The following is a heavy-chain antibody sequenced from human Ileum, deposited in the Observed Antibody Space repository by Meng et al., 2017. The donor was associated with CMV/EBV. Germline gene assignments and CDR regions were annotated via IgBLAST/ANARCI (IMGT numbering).Heavy chain of an antibody. D-gene: IGHD3-3*01. J-gene: IGHJ6*02. CDR3: ARDSSGFWSGYYMAV. CDR1: GFRFSDHY. CDR2: TRNKANSYTT. Sequence: GESLKISCAASGFRFSDHYMDWVRQTPGKGLEWVGRTRNKANSYTTEYAASVKGRFTISRDDSKNSLYLQMNSLKTEDTAVYYCARDSSGFWSGYYMAVWGQGNTVNGAS. V-gene: IGHV3-72*01.